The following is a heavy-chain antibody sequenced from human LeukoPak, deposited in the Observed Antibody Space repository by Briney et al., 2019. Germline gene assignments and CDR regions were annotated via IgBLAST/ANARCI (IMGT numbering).Heavy chain of an antibody. V-gene: IGHV3-23*01. CDR2: ISGSGGST. CDR1: GFTFSSYA. J-gene: IGHJ6*03. CDR3: AKPSYYYDSSGRRKRDYYYYYMDV. D-gene: IGHD3-22*01. Sequence: GGSLRLSCAASGFTFSSYAMSWVRQAPGKGLEWVSAISGSGGSTYYADSVKGRFTISRDNSKNTLYLQVNSLRAEDTAVYYCAKPSYYYDSSGRRKRDYYYYYMDVWGKGTTVTVSS.